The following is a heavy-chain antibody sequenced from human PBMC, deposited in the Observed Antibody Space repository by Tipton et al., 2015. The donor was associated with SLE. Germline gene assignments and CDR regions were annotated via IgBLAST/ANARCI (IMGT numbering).Heavy chain of an antibody. CDR3: ASRGGGGSHFDY. J-gene: IGHJ4*02. CDR1: GGSISTTNSD. V-gene: IGHV4-39*07. D-gene: IGHD3-16*01. CDR2: ISFSGRT. Sequence: TLSLTCTVSGGSISTTNSDWGWVRQAPEKGLEWIASISFSGRTHYNPSLKSRVTISVDTSKNQFSLKLSSVTAADTAVYFCASRGGGGSHFDYWGQGTLVSVSS.